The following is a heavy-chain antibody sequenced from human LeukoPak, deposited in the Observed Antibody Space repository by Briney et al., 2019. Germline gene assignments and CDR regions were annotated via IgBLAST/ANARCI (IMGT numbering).Heavy chain of an antibody. J-gene: IGHJ4*02. CDR1: GASMSSDPSY. CDR3: AGDRTGCFFDD. V-gene: IGHV4-31*03. CDR2: IFYGGTT. Sequence: PSETLSLTCTVSGASMSSDPSYWSWIRQPPGKGLEWIGYIFYGGTTNYNPSLKSRVTMSVDTPKNQFSLKLRFVTAADTAVYFCAGDRTGCFFDDWGQGTLVTVSS. D-gene: IGHD3-16*01.